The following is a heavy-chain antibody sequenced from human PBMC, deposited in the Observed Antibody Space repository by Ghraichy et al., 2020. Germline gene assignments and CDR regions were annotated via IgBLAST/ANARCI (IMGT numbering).Heavy chain of an antibody. V-gene: IGHV3-48*03. J-gene: IGHJ6*02. CDR2: ISNSGSTI. CDR1: GFTFSDYE. D-gene: IGHD3-22*01. CDR3: ARDRIPITMIVSTDYGMDV. Sequence: GGSLRLSCAASGFTFSDYEMNWVRQAPGKGLEWVSYISNSGSTIYYADSVKGRFTISRDNAKNSLYLQMNSLRVEDTAVYYCARDRIPITMIVSTDYGMDVWGQGTTVTVSS.